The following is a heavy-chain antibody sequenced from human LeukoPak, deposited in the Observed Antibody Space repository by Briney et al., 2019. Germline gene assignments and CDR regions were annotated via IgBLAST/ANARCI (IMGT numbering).Heavy chain of an antibody. CDR2: ISGSGGST. CDR3: AKLGRYYYGSGSPYYFDY. D-gene: IGHD3-10*01. V-gene: IGHV3-23*01. J-gene: IGHJ4*02. Sequence: GGSLRLSCAASGFTFITYSINWVRQAPGKGLEWVSAISGSGGSTYYADSVKGRFTISRDNSKNTLYLQMNSLRAEDTAVYYCAKLGRYYYGSGSPYYFDYWGKGTLVTVSS. CDR1: GFTFITYS.